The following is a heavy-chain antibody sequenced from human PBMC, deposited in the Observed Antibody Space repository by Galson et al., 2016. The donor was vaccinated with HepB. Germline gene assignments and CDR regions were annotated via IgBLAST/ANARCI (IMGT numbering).Heavy chain of an antibody. J-gene: IGHJ4*02. Sequence: SLRLSCAASGFIFSSFGMIWVRQAPGKGLEWISGISGGASTYYVDSVKDRFTISRDNDKNRLFLQMNSLRAEDTALYYRAKSKAPYDFWSGYDFWGQGIVVTVPS. CDR2: ISGGAST. D-gene: IGHD3-3*01. CDR1: GFIFSSFG. CDR3: AKSKAPYDFWSGYDF. V-gene: IGHV3-23*01.